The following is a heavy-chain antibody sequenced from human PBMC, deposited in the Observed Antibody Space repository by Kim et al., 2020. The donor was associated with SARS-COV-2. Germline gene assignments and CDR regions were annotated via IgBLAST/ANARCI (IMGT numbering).Heavy chain of an antibody. V-gene: IGHV4-39*01. Sequence: SETLSLTCTVSGGSISSSSYYWGWIRQPPGKGLEWIGSIYYSGSTYYNPSLKSRVTISVDTSKNQFSLKLSSVTAADTAVYYCARQLVVAATFVFDYWGQGTLVTVSS. CDR1: GGSISSSSYY. CDR2: IYYSGST. J-gene: IGHJ4*02. D-gene: IGHD2-15*01. CDR3: ARQLVVAATFVFDY.